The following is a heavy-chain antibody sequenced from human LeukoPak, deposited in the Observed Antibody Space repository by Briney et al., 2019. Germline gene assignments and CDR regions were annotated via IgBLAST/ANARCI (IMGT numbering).Heavy chain of an antibody. J-gene: IGHJ4*02. Sequence: GGSLRLSCAASGFTFSGSAMHWVRQASGKGLEWVGRIRSKANSYATAYAASVKGRFTISRDDSKNTAYLQMNSLKTEDTAVYYCTRHATAVAKGYWGQGTLVTVSS. CDR1: GFTFSGSA. CDR2: IRSKANSYAT. D-gene: IGHD5-18*01. CDR3: TRHATAVAKGY. V-gene: IGHV3-73*01.